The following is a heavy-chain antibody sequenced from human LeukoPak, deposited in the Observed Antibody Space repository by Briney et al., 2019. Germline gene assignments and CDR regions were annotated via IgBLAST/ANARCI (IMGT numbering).Heavy chain of an antibody. CDR2: IIPIFGTA. V-gene: IGHV1-69*13. Sequence: ASVKVSCKASGGTFSSYAISWVRQAPGQGLEWMGGIIPIFGTANYAQKFQGRVTITADESTSTAYMELSSLRSEDTAVYYCARDPYTDIVVVPAALMFDPWGQGTLVTVSS. CDR3: ARDPYTDIVVVPAALMFDP. J-gene: IGHJ5*02. D-gene: IGHD2-2*01. CDR1: GGTFSSYA.